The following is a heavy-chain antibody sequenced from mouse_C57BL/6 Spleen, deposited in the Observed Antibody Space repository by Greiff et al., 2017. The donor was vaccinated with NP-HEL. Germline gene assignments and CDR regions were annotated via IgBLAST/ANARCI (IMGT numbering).Heavy chain of an antibody. V-gene: IGHV1-64*01. Sequence: QVQLQQPGAELVKPGASVKLSCKASGYTFTSYWMHWVKQRPGQGLEWIGMIHPNSGSTNYNEKFKSKATLTVDKSSSTAYMQLSSLTSEDSAVYYCARRRITTVYFDYWGQGTTLTVSS. D-gene: IGHD1-1*01. CDR1: GYTFTSYW. J-gene: IGHJ2*01. CDR2: IHPNSGST. CDR3: ARRRITTVYFDY.